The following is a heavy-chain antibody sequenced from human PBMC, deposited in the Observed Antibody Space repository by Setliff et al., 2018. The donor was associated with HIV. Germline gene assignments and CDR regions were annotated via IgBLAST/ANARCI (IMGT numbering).Heavy chain of an antibody. CDR2: IYYSGST. CDR1: GGSISSYY. CDR3: ARIFGDQGYYYGMDV. J-gene: IGHJ6*02. Sequence: SETLSLTCTVSGGSISSYYWSWIRQPPGNGLEWIGYIYYSGSTNYNPSLKSRVTISVDTSKNQFSLKLSSVIAADTAVYYCARIFGDQGYYYGMDVWGQGTTVTVSS. V-gene: IGHV4-59*01. D-gene: IGHD3-3*01.